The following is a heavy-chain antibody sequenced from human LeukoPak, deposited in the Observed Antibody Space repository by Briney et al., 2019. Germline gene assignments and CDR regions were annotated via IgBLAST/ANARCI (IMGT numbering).Heavy chain of an antibody. V-gene: IGHV7-4-1*02. D-gene: IGHD3-16*02. CDR2: INTNTGNP. CDR3: ARGTLTFGGVIVIEFDY. CDR1: GYTFTSYA. Sequence: ASVKVSCKASGYTFTSYAMNWVRQAPGQGLEWMGWINTNTGNPTYAQGFTGRFVFSLDTSASTAYLQISSLKAEDTAVYYCARGTLTFGGVIVIEFDYWGQGTLVTVSS. J-gene: IGHJ4*02.